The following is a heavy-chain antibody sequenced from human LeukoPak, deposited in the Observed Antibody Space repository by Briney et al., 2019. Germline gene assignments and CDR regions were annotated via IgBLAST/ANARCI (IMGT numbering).Heavy chain of an antibody. Sequence: SETLSLTCTVSGGSISSHYWSWIRQPPGKGLEWIGYIYYSGSTNYNPSLKSRVTISVDTSKNQFSLKLSSVTAADTAVYYCARYRADYYDSSGYSYYFDYWAREPWSPSPQ. CDR1: GGSISSHY. D-gene: IGHD3-22*01. CDR2: IYYSGST. V-gene: IGHV4-59*11. CDR3: ARYRADYYDSSGYSYYFDY. J-gene: IGHJ4*02.